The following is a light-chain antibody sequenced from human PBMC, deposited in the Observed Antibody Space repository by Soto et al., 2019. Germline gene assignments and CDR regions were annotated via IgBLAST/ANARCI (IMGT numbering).Light chain of an antibody. J-gene: IGKJ5*01. Sequence: DIQMTQSPSTLSASVGDRVTITCRASQSISSWLAWYQQKPGKAPKLLIYDASSLESGVPSRFRGSGSGTELTITISSLQPDDFATYYCQQLKSYPITFGQGTRLEI. CDR1: QSISSW. V-gene: IGKV1-5*01. CDR2: DAS. CDR3: QQLKSYPIT.